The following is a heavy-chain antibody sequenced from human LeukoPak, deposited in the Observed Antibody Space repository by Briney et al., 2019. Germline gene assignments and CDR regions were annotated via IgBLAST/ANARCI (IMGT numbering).Heavy chain of an antibody. CDR3: AREEDYYDSSGYYLY. CDR2: IYTSGST. V-gene: IGHV4-61*02. Sequence: PSETLSLTCTVSGGSICSGSYYWRWIRQPAGKGLVWIGRIYTSGSTKYNPSLKSRVTISVDTSKNQFSLKLSSVTAADTAVYYCAREEDYYDSSGYYLYWGQGTLVTVSS. J-gene: IGHJ4*02. CDR1: GGSICSGSYY. D-gene: IGHD3-22*01.